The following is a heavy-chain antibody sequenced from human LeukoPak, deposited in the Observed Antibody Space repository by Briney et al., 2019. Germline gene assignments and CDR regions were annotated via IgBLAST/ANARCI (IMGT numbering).Heavy chain of an antibody. CDR1: GFTFSSYW. CDR3: ARRYSSSWGVGFDP. CDR2: INSDGSST. J-gene: IGHJ5*02. D-gene: IGHD6-13*01. V-gene: IGHV3-74*01. Sequence: GGSLRLSCAATGFTFSSYWMHWVRQAPGKGLVWVSRINSDGSSTSYADSVKGRFTISRDNAKNTLYVQMNSLRAEDTAVYYCARRYSSSWGVGFDPWGQGTLVTVSS.